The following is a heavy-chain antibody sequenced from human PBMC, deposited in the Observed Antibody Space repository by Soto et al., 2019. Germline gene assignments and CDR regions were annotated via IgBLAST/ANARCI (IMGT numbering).Heavy chain of an antibody. Sequence: PSETLSLTCTVSGGSISSGDYYWSWIRQPPGKGLEWIGYIYYSGGTYYDPSLKSRVTISVDTSKNQFSLKLSSVTAADTAVYYCARVRPVVPAAISWFDPWGQGTLVTVSS. CDR1: GGSISSGDYY. CDR3: ARVRPVVPAAISWFDP. J-gene: IGHJ5*02. V-gene: IGHV4-30-4*01. CDR2: IYYSGGT. D-gene: IGHD2-2*02.